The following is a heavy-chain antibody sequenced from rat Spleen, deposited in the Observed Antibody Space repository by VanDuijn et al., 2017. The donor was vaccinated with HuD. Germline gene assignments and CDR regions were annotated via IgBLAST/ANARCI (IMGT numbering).Heavy chain of an antibody. D-gene: IGHD1-11*01. CDR2: ISSGGDT. Sequence: QVRLKESGPRLVQPSQTLSVTCTVSGFSVTSYHVSWVRQPPGKGLEWIAAISSGGDTYYSSALKSRLSISRDTSKNQVFLRMNSLQTEDTAIYYCTRGGGYVMDAWGQGASVTVSS. J-gene: IGHJ4*01. V-gene: IGHV2S12*01. CDR3: TRGGGYVMDA. CDR1: GFSVTSYH.